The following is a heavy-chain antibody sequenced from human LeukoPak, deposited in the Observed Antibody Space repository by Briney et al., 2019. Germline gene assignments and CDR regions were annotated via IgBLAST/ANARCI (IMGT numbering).Heavy chain of an antibody. CDR1: GFTFSSYA. V-gene: IGHV3-23*01. Sequence: PGGSLRLSCAASGFTFSSYAMSWVRQAAGKGLEWVSAISGSGGSTYYADSAKGRFTISRDNSKNTLYLQMNSLRAEDTAVYYCAKTMVRGVIIPLFDYWGQGTLVTVSS. D-gene: IGHD3-10*01. CDR2: ISGSGGST. CDR3: AKTMVRGVIIPLFDY. J-gene: IGHJ4*02.